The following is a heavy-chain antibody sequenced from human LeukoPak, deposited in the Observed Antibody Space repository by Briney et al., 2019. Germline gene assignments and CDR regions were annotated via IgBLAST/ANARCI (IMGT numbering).Heavy chain of an antibody. CDR2: VSPAYGRT. CDR3: ARVRAGYCTSTSCYTGMDV. Sequence: GGSLRLSCSASGFSFNNYAMSWIRQAPGKGLTWVSLVSPAYGRTYYADSVRGRFTISRDNSKFTLYMQMNSLRAEDTAVYYCARVRAGYCTSTSCYTGMDVWGQGTTVTVSS. D-gene: IGHD2-2*01. V-gene: IGHV3-23*01. CDR1: GFSFNNYA. J-gene: IGHJ6*02.